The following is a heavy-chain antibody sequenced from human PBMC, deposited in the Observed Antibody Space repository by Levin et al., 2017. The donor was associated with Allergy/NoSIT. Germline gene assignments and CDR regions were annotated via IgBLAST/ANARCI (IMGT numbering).Heavy chain of an antibody. D-gene: IGHD2-21*02. CDR3: ARRACAGDCYNNWFDP. Sequence: PGGSLRLSCAASGFTFSSYAMHWVRQAPGKGLEWVAVISYDGSNKYYADSVKGRFTISRDNSKDTLYLQMNSLRAEDTAVYYCARRACAGDCYNNWFDPWGQGTLVTVSS. CDR1: GFTFSSYA. J-gene: IGHJ5*02. V-gene: IGHV3-30*04. CDR2: ISYDGSNK.